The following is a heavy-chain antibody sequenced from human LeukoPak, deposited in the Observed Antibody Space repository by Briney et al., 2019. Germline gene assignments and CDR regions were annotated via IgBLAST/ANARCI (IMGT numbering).Heavy chain of an antibody. J-gene: IGHJ4*02. CDR2: IYHSGST. Sequence: KSSQTLSLTCTVSGGPISSGGYYWSWIRQPPGKGLEWIGYIYHSGSTYYNPSLESRVTISVDESKTQLSLRLESVTAADTAVYYCARGTITTVTDSWGPGTLVTVSS. V-gene: IGHV4-30-2*01. CDR1: GGPISSGGYY. D-gene: IGHD4-17*01. CDR3: ARGTITTVTDS.